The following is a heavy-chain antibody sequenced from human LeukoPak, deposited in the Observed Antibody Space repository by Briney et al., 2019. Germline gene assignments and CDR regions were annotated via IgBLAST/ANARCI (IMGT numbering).Heavy chain of an antibody. D-gene: IGHD4-23*01. CDR3: ARTLYGDKRIDAFDM. CDR1: GFSITSGDY. CDR2: IYASGNI. V-gene: IGHV4-38-2*01. Sequence: PSETLSLTCDVSGFSITSGDYWGWIRQSPGRGLEWIGRIYASGNIDYNPSLKSRVTMSVDTSKNQFFLKLTSVTAADTAVFYCARTLYGDKRIDAFDMWGHGTMVTVFS. J-gene: IGHJ3*02.